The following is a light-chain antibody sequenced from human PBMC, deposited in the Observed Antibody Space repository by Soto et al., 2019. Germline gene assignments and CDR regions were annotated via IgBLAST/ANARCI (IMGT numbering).Light chain of an antibody. CDR1: SSDVGSHNL. CDR2: DVS. CDR3: CSYGGSRAV. Sequence: QSALTQPASVSGSPGQSITISCTGTSSDVGSHNLVSWYQQHPGQAPKLMIYDVSKRPLGVSTRFSASKSGNTASLTISGLQAEDEAYYYCCSYGGSRAVFGGGAQLTVL. J-gene: IGLJ7*01. V-gene: IGLV2-23*02.